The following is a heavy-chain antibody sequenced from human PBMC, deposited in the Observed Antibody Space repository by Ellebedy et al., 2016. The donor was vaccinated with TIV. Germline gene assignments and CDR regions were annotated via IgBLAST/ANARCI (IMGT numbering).Heavy chain of an antibody. CDR1: GFTFGDYG. CDR3: GRKRLGDLFP. V-gene: IGHV3-49*03. CDR2: IRSKTYGGTT. Sequence: GESLKISCTASGFTFGDYGMMWFRQASGKGLEWVAFIRSKTYGGTTVYAASVEGRFTISRDDSKSSAYLQMNSLKTEDTAVYFCGRKRLGDLFPWGQGTLVTVSS. J-gene: IGHJ5*02. D-gene: IGHD3-10*01.